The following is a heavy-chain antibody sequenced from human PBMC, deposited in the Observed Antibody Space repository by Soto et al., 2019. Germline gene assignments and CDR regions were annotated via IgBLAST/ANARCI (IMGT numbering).Heavy chain of an antibody. J-gene: IGHJ5*02. D-gene: IGHD3-22*01. CDR2: SYYNGRT. CDR1: GASSSSGDYY. CDR3: ARSYDSSGYNWFGP. Sequence: PSETLSLTCTVAGASSSSGDYYWSWIRQPPGKGLEWIGYSYYNGRTYYDPSLKSRVTISVDTSKNQFSLKLTSVTVADTAVYYCARSYDSSGYNWFGPWGQGVLVTVPS. V-gene: IGHV4-30-4*01.